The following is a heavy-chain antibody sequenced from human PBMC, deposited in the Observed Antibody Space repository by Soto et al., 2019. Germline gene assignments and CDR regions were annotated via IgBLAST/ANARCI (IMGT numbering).Heavy chain of an antibody. Sequence: SETLSLTCSVSGDSISTVDYFWAWTRQPPGQALEYIGYIYKSTTTYYNPSFESRVAISLDTSKSQFSLTVTSVTAADTAVYFCARGRYCLTGRCFPNWFDSWGQVTLVTVSS. D-gene: IGHD2-15*01. V-gene: IGHV4-30-4*01. J-gene: IGHJ5*01. CDR3: ARGRYCLTGRCFPNWFDS. CDR2: IYKSTTT. CDR1: GDSISTVDYF.